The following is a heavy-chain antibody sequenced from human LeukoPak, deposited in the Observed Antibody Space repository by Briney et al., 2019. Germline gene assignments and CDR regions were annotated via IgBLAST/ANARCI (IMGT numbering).Heavy chain of an antibody. J-gene: IGHJ3*02. V-gene: IGHV3-53*01. Sequence: GGSLRLSCAASGFTVSSNYMSWVRQAPGKGLEWVSVIYSGGSTYYADSAKGRFTISRDNSKNTLYLQMNSLRAEDTAVYYCARERNYDILTGYHDAFDIWGQGTMVTVSS. D-gene: IGHD3-9*01. CDR3: ARERNYDILTGYHDAFDI. CDR1: GFTVSSNY. CDR2: IYSGGST.